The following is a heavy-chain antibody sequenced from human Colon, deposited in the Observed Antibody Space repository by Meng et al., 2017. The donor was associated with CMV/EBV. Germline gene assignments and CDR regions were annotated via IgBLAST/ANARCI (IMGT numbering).Heavy chain of an antibody. J-gene: IGHJ6*02. Sequence: DYYMSWIRQAPGKGLEWVSYISSSGSTIYYADSVKGRFTISRDNAKNSLYLQMNSLRAEDTAVYYCARGGVSLSTVTTYYYYGMDVWGQGTTVTVSS. V-gene: IGHV3-11*01. CDR3: ARGGVSLSTVTTYYYYGMDV. D-gene: IGHD4-17*01. CDR1: DYY. CDR2: ISSSGSTI.